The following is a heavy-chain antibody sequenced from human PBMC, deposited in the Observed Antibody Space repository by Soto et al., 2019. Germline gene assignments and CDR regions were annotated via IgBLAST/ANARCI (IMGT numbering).Heavy chain of an antibody. CDR2: IHYSGST. Sequence: SETLSLTCTVSGDSISSYYWSWIRQPPGKGLEWIGYIHYSGSTNYNPSLKSRVTISVDTSKNQFSLRLSSVTAADTAVYYCARHETLPGDTDYRGKGPFGTLSS. CDR3: ARHETLPGDTDY. D-gene: IGHD2-21*01. V-gene: IGHV4-59*08. J-gene: IGHJ4*02. CDR1: GDSISSYY.